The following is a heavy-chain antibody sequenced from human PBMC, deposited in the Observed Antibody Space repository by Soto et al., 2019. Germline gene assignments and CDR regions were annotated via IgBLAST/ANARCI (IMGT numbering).Heavy chain of an antibody. Sequence: EVQLVESGGGLVKPGGSLRLSCAASGFTFTTYTMNWVRQAPGKGLEWVSSISSSSYYIYYADSVKGRFIISRGNAKNSLYLQMNGLRAQDTAVYYCARDRKYYDSSEAISYYFDYWGQGTLVTVSS. V-gene: IGHV3-21*01. CDR2: ISSSSYYI. J-gene: IGHJ4*02. CDR1: GFTFTTYT. CDR3: ARDRKYYDSSEAISYYFDY. D-gene: IGHD3-22*01.